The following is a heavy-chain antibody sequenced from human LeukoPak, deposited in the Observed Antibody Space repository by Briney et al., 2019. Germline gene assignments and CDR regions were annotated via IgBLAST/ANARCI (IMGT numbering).Heavy chain of an antibody. D-gene: IGHD3-3*01. J-gene: IGHJ4*02. V-gene: IGHV3-23*01. CDR2: ISGSGGST. Sequence: GGSLRLSCAASGFTFSSYAMSWVRQAPGKGLEWVSIISGSGGSTYYAGSVKGRFTISRDNSKNTLYLQMNSLRAEDTAIYYCAKDLAPHTIFGVAIHNWGQGTLVTVSS. CDR1: GFTFSSYA. CDR3: AKDLAPHTIFGVAIHN.